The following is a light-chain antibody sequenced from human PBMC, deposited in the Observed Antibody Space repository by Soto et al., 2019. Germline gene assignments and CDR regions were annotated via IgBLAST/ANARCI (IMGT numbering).Light chain of an antibody. V-gene: IGKV1-5*03. Sequence: DIQITQSRATLSASVGDRVTITCRASQSISSWLAWYQQKPGKAPKLLIYKASSLESGVPSRFSGSGSGTEFTLTISSLQPDDFATYYCQQYNSYSLTFGQGTKVDI. CDR2: KAS. J-gene: IGKJ1*01. CDR1: QSISSW. CDR3: QQYNSYSLT.